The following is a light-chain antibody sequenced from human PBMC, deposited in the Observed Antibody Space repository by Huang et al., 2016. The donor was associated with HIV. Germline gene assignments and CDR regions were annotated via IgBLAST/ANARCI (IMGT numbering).Light chain of an antibody. V-gene: IGKV1-39*01. J-gene: IGKJ3*01. Sequence: DIQMTQSPSSLSASVGDRVIITCRASQSIRSYLNWYQQQPGKAPNLLIYAASSLQRGVPSRFSGSGSGTDFTLTIRSLQPEDFATYYCQQSYSNTFTFGAGTKVDVK. CDR3: QQSYSNTFT. CDR2: AAS. CDR1: QSIRSY.